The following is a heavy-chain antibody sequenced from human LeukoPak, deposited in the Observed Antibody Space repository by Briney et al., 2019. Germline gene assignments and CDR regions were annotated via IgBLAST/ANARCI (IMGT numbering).Heavy chain of an antibody. CDR2: IYTSGST. CDR1: GGSISSYY. V-gene: IGHV4-4*07. D-gene: IGHD6-13*01. J-gene: IGHJ3*02. CDR3: ARADQTAAGLPDAFDI. Sequence: SETLSLTCTVSGGSISSYYWSWIRQPAGKGLEWIGRIYTSGSTNYNPSLKSRVTMSVDTSKNQFSLKLSSVTAADTAVYYCARADQTAAGLPDAFDIWGQGTMVTVSP.